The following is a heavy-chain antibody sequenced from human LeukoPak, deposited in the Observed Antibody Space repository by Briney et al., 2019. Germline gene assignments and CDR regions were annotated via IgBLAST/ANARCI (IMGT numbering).Heavy chain of an antibody. CDR2: IKQDGSEK. CDR3: ARERSSGWYGYYYYYMDV. D-gene: IGHD6-19*01. J-gene: IGHJ6*03. CDR1: GFTFSSYW. Sequence: GGSLRLSCAASGFTFSSYWMSWVRQAPGKGLEWVANIKQDGSEKYYVDSVKGRFNISRDNAKNSLYLQMNSLRAEDTAVYYCARERSSGWYGYYYYYMDVWGKGTTVTVSS. V-gene: IGHV3-7*01.